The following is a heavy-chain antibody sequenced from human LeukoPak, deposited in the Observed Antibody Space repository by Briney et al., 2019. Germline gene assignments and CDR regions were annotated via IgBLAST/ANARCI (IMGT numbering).Heavy chain of an antibody. D-gene: IGHD6-13*01. V-gene: IGHV6-1*01. CDR1: GDSVSSNSAA. CDR2: TYYRSKWYS. J-gene: IGHJ4*02. CDR3: ARDRHPTFFTSSWYLDY. Sequence: SRTLSLTCAISGDSVSSNSAAWNWIRQSPSRGLEWLGRTYYRSKWYSDYAVSVKSRITINPDTSKNQFSLQLNSVTPEDTAVYYCARDRHPTFFTSSWYLDYWGQGTLVTVSS.